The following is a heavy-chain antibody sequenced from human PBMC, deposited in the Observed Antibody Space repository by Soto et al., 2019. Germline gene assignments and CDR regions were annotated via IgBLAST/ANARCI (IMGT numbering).Heavy chain of an antibody. CDR3: ARDASHSTLAGIDY. CDR1: GGSISSYY. V-gene: IGHV4-59*01. D-gene: IGHD1-1*01. CDR2: IYYSGST. J-gene: IGHJ4*02. Sequence: SETLSLTCTVSGGSISSYYWSWIRQPPGKGLEWIGYIYYSGSTHYNPSLKSRVTISVDTSKNQFSLKLSSVTAADTAVYYCARDASHSTLAGIDYWGQGTLVTVSS.